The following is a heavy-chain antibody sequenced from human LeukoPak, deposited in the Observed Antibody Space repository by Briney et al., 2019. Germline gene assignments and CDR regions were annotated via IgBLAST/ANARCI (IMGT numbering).Heavy chain of an antibody. CDR1: GGSISSYY. D-gene: IGHD2-15*01. Sequence: SETLSLTCSVSGGSISSYYWSWIRQPPGKGLEGVGYIYYSGSTNYNPSLKSRVTISVDTSKNQSSLKLSSVTAADTAEYFCARHGGGYYYYGMDVWGQGTTVTVSS. V-gene: IGHV4-59*08. CDR2: IYYSGST. CDR3: ARHGGGYYYYGMDV. J-gene: IGHJ6*02.